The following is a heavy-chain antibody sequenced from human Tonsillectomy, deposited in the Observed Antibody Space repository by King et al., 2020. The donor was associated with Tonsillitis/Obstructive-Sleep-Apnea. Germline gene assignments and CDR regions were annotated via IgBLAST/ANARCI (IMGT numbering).Heavy chain of an antibody. D-gene: IGHD5-12*01. CDR1: GFTFSSYW. J-gene: IGHJ4*02. CDR3: AGDCGYSGYDWCY. Sequence: VQLVESGGGLVQPGGSLRLSCAASGFTFSSYWMSWVRQAPGKGLEWVANIKEDGSEKYNVDSVKGRFTISRDNAKNSLYLQMNSLRAEDTAVYYCAGDCGYSGYDWCYWGQGTLVTVSS. V-gene: IGHV3-7*01. CDR2: IKEDGSEK.